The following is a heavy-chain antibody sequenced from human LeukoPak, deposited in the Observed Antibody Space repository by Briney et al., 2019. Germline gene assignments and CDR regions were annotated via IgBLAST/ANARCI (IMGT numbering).Heavy chain of an antibody. CDR3: ARRDYDILTGYYNYFDY. J-gene: IGHJ4*02. CDR1: GYSFTSYW. D-gene: IGHD3-9*01. CDR2: IYPGDSDT. Sequence: GESLKISCKGSGYSFTSYWICWVRQMPGKGLECMEIIYPGDSDTRYSPSFQGQVTISADKSISTAYLQWSSLKASDTPMYYCARRDYDILTGYYNYFDYWGQGTLVTVSS. V-gene: IGHV5-51*01.